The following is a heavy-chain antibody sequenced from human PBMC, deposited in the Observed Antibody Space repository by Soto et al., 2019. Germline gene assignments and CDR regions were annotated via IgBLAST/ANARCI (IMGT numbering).Heavy chain of an antibody. Sequence: VGSLRLSCAASGFTFSNAWMSWVRQAPGKGLEWVGRIKSKTDGGTTDYAAPVKGRFTISRDDSKNTLYLQMNSLKTEDTAVYYCTTVGYYYNSSGYSYYFDYWGQGTLVTVSS. CDR3: TTVGYYYNSSGYSYYFDY. CDR2: IKSKTDGGTT. J-gene: IGHJ4*02. D-gene: IGHD3-22*01. V-gene: IGHV3-15*01. CDR1: GFTFSNAW.